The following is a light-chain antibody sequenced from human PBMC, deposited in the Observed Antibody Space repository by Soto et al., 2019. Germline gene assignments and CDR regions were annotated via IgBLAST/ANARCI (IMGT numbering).Light chain of an antibody. J-gene: IGKJ4*01. V-gene: IGKV1-39*01. CDR1: QSINSS. CDR3: QQSYSTPLT. Sequence: DIQMTQSPSSLSASVGDTITITCGASQSINSSLNWYQQKPGKPPKLLIYAASTLQSGVPSRFTGSGSGTDFTLTISSLQPEDFATYYCQQSYSTPLTFGGGTKVEIK. CDR2: AAS.